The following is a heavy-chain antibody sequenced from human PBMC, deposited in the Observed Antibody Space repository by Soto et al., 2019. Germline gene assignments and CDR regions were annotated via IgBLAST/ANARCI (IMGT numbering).Heavy chain of an antibody. J-gene: IGHJ6*03. CDR3: ARDTCNARSRGYMDV. D-gene: IGHD2-15*01. CDR2: IKQDGSEK. Sequence: GGSLRLSCAASGFTFSSYWMSWVRQAPGKGLEWVANIKQDGSEKYYVDSVKGRFTISRDNAKNSLYLQMNSLRAEDTAVYYCARDTCNARSRGYMDVWGKGTTVTVSS. V-gene: IGHV3-7*01. CDR1: GFTFSSYW.